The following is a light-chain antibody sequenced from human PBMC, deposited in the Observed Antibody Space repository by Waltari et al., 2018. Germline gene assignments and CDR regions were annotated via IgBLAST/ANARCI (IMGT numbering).Light chain of an antibody. J-gene: IGLJ3*02. CDR2: DVS. V-gene: IGLV2-14*01. CDR1: SSDVGFYNY. CDR3: NSYTGSNSWV. Sequence: QSALTQPASVSGSPGQSITISCYGTSSDVGFYNYISWYQQHPGKAPKLIIYDVSQRPAGVSDRFSGSKSGNTASLTISGLQAEDEADYYCNSYTGSNSWVFGGGTKVTVL.